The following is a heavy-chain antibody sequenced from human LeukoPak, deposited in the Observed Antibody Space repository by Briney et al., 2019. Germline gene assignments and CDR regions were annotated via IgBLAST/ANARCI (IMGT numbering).Heavy chain of an antibody. D-gene: IGHD6-13*01. V-gene: IGHV4-59*01. J-gene: IGHJ4*02. CDR2: IFSSGGT. CDR1: GGSISSYY. Sequence: SETLSLTCSVSGGSISSYYWTWIRQPPGKGLEWIGYIFSSGGTNYNPSLKSRVTMSVDTSENQLSLRLSSVTAADTAIYYCARAHTSSWYMDFWGQGTLVTVSS. CDR3: ARAHTSSWYMDF.